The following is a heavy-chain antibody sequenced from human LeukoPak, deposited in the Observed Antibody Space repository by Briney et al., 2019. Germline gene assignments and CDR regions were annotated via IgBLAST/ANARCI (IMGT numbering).Heavy chain of an antibody. CDR2: IVGGGGST. J-gene: IGHJ4*02. D-gene: IGHD6-13*01. V-gene: IGHV3-23*01. Sequence: GGSLRLSCAASGFTFSTYAMSWVRQAPGKGLEWASIVGGGGSTYYADSVKGRFTISRDNSKNTLYLQMNSLRVEDTAVYYCAKDRQQLANLDYWGQGTLVTVSS. CDR1: GFTFSTYA. CDR3: AKDRQQLANLDY.